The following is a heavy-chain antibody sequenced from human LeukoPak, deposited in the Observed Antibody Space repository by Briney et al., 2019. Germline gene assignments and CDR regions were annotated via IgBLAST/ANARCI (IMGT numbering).Heavy chain of an antibody. CDR3: ARDLNDSSGYYYQFRAFDI. V-gene: IGHV4-30-4*01. CDR2: IYHSGST. Sequence: PSQTLSLTCTVSGGSISSGDYYWTWIRQPPGKGLEWIGYIYHSGSTHYNSSLKSRLTISVDTSKNQFSLKLSSVTAADTAVYYCARDLNDSSGYYYQFRAFDIWGQGTMVTVSS. CDR1: GGSISSGDYY. J-gene: IGHJ3*02. D-gene: IGHD3-22*01.